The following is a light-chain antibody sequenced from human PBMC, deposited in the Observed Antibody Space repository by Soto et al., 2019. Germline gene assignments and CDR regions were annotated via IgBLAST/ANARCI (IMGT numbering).Light chain of an antibody. CDR1: SSDVGGNNY. CDR2: EVS. V-gene: IGLV2-14*01. J-gene: IGLJ3*02. Sequence: QSALTQPASVSGSPGQSITISCTGTSSDVGGNNYVSWYQHHPGKVPKLMIYEVSNRPSGLSSRFSGSKSDNTASLTISGLQAEDEADYYCTSYTSSNTWVFGVGTKLTVL. CDR3: TSYTSSNTWV.